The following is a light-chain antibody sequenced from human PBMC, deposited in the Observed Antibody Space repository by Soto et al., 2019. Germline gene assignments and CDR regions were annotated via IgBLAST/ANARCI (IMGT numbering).Light chain of an antibody. Sequence: EIVMTQSPATLSVSPGERATLSCRASQSVSSNLAWYQQKPGQAPRLLIYGASTRATGIPARFSGSGSGTEFTLTISSLQSEDFAVYYCKQYNNWHPMYTFGQGTKLEIK. CDR1: QSVSSN. CDR3: KQYNNWHPMYT. CDR2: GAS. V-gene: IGKV3-15*01. J-gene: IGKJ2*01.